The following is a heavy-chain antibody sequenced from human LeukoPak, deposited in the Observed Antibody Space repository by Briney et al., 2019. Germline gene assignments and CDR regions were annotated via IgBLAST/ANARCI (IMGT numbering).Heavy chain of an antibody. CDR1: GGSINSYY. CDR2: IYYSGST. D-gene: IGHD4-11*01. J-gene: IGHJ4*02. CDR3: ARIRYSTYSLDY. V-gene: IGHV4-59*01. Sequence: SETLSLTCTVSGGSINSYYWSWIRQPPGKGLEWIGYIYYSGSTNHNPSLKSRVTMSVDTSKNQFSLKLSSVTAADTAVYYCARIRYSTYSLDYWGRGTLVTVSS.